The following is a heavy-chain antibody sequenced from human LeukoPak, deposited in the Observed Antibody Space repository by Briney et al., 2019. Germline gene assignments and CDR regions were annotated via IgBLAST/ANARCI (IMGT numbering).Heavy chain of an antibody. D-gene: IGHD6-19*01. CDR1: GYTFTSYD. V-gene: IGHV1-8*01. J-gene: IGHJ4*02. CDR2: MNPNSGNT. Sequence: ASVKVSCKASGYTFTSYDINWVRQATGQGLEWMGWMNPNSGNTGYAQKFQGRVTMTRNTSISTAYMELSSLRSEDTDVYYCSAIAVAGTSLFDYWGQGTLVTVSS. CDR3: SAIAVAGTSLFDY.